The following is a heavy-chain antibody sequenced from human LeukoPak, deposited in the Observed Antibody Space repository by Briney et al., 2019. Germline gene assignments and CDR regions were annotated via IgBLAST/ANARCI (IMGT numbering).Heavy chain of an antibody. D-gene: IGHD5-12*01. CDR2: ICYSGST. CDR3: ARALYSGYEGGHFDY. J-gene: IGHJ4*02. Sequence: SETLSLTCTVSGGSISSSSYYWGWIRQPPGKGLEWIGSICYSGSTYYNPSLKSRVTISVDTSKNQFSLKLSSVTAADTAVYYCARALYSGYEGGHFDYWGQGTLVTVSS. V-gene: IGHV4-39*07. CDR1: GGSISSSSYY.